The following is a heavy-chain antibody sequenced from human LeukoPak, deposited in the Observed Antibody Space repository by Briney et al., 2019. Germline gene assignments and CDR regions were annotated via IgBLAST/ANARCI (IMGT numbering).Heavy chain of an antibody. CDR1: GFTFSSYA. J-gene: IGHJ4*02. V-gene: IGHV3-23*01. D-gene: IGHD3-16*01. CDR3: AKDRGGAELFDY. CDR2: ISGSGGST. Sequence: GSLRLSCAASGFTFSSYAMSWVRQAPGKGLEWVSAISGSGGSTYYADSVKGRFTISRDNSKNTLYLQMNSLRAEDTAVYYCAKDRGGAELFDYWGQGTLVTVSS.